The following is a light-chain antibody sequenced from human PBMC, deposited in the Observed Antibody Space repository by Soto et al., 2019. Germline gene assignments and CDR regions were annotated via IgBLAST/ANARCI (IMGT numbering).Light chain of an antibody. CDR3: PQFSSYPLT. J-gene: IGKJ4*01. Sequence: DIQLTQSPSFLSASIGDRVTITCRASQGISSFLAWYQQKPGKAPNLLIFAASTLQSGVPSRFTGSGSGTDFTLTISSLQPEDFATYYCPQFSSYPLTFGGGTKVEIK. CDR2: AAS. V-gene: IGKV1-9*01. CDR1: QGISSF.